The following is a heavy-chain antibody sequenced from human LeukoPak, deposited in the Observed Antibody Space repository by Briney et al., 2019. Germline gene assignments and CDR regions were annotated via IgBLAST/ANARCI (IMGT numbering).Heavy chain of an antibody. J-gene: IGHJ6*02. CDR2: MNPNSGNT. V-gene: IGHV1-8*01. D-gene: IGHD6-19*01. Sequence: ASVKVSCKASGYTFTSYDINWVRQATGQGLEWMGWMNPNSGNTGYAQKFQGRVTMTRNTSISTAYMELSSLRSEDTAVYYCARGKGSIAVAGVWGQGTTVTVSS. CDR3: ARGKGSIAVAGV. CDR1: GYTFTSYD.